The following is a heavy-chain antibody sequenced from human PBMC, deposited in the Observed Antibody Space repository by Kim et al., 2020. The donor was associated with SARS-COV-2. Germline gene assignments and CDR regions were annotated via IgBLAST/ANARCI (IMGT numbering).Heavy chain of an antibody. J-gene: IGHJ4*02. D-gene: IGHD3-22*01. CDR3: ARVAYYYDSSGYEDDY. V-gene: IGHV3-53*01. Sequence: SVKGRFTIARNNSTNTLYLQMTSLRAEDTAVYYCARVAYYYDSSGYEDDYWGQGTLVTVSS.